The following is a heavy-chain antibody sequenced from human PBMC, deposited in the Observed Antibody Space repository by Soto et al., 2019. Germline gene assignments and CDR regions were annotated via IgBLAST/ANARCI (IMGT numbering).Heavy chain of an antibody. CDR2: INPSGTST. CDR1: GYTFTSYY. CDR3: AKGSTVPPGFDY. V-gene: IGHV1-46*04. Sequence: GASVKVSCKASGYTFTSYYMHWVRQAPGQGLEWMGIINPSGTSTYYADSVRGRFTISRDNSRNTLYLEMNSLRAEDTAVYYCAKGSTVPPGFDYWGQGTLVTVSS. J-gene: IGHJ4*02. D-gene: IGHD4-17*01.